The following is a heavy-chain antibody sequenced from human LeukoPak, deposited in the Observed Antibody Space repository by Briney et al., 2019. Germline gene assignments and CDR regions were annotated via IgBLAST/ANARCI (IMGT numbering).Heavy chain of an antibody. J-gene: IGHJ4*02. CDR3: AKDRGDSSGYYNFDY. D-gene: IGHD3-22*01. CDR1: GFTFSSYS. Sequence: GGSLRLSCAASGFTFSSYSMNWVRQAPGKGLEWVAVISYDGSNKYYADSVKGRFTISRDNSKNTLYLQMNSLRAEDTAVYYCAKDRGDSSGYYNFDYWGQGTLVTVSS. V-gene: IGHV3-30*18. CDR2: ISYDGSNK.